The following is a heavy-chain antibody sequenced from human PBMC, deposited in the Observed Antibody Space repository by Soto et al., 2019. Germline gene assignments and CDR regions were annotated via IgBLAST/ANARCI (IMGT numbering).Heavy chain of an antibody. CDR3: ARDWTDSSSWYGHYYYCMDV. Sequence: EVQLVESGGGLVQPGGSLRLYCAASGFTFSSYEMNWVRQAPGKGLEWVSYISSSGSTIYYADSVKGRFTISRDNAKNSLYLQMNSLRAEDTAVYYCARDWTDSSSWYGHYYYCMDVWGQGTTVTVSS. CDR2: ISSSGSTI. D-gene: IGHD6-13*01. CDR1: GFTFSSYE. V-gene: IGHV3-48*03. J-gene: IGHJ6*02.